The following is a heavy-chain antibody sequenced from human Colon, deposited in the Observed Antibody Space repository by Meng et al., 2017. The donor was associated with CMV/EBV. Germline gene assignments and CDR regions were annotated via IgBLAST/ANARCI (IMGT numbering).Heavy chain of an antibody. CDR3: IRDFVGPTEF. CDR2: ISIDGRTT. Sequence: LSCAASGFSVSSHWLRWVRQAPGKGLVWVSRISIDGRTTNHAGSVRGRFTISRDSAKNTVYLQMNSLRAEDTAVYYCIRDFVGPTEFWGQGTLVTVSS. J-gene: IGHJ1*01. V-gene: IGHV3-74*01. D-gene: IGHD1-26*01. CDR1: GFSVSSHW.